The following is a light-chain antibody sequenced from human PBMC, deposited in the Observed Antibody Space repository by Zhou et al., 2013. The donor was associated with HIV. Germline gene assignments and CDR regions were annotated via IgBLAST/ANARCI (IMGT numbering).Light chain of an antibody. CDR1: QDISNY. CDR2: GAS. CDR3: LSVLRFTLRS. Sequence: QLTQSPYSLSASVGDRITITCRASQDISNYLAWYRQKPGKAPELLIYGASTLQSGVPSRFSGSGSGTDFTLTISSLQPEDFATYYCLSVLRFTLRSFGQGTKPGEQT. V-gene: IGKV1-9*01. J-gene: IGKJ2*03.